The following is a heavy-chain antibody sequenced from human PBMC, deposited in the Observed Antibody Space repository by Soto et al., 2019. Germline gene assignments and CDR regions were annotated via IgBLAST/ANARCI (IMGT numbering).Heavy chain of an antibody. V-gene: IGHV1-18*01. J-gene: IGHJ3*02. Sequence: GPLLQSGDEVKTPGASVRVSCRASGYPFTSYGISWVRQAPGQGLEWVAWISAYNGNRDIAQKFQGRVTMTLETSTGTAHMELGDLTSADTAVYYCARGRIVASIHDAFEIWGQGTNVTVSS. CDR1: GYPFTSYG. D-gene: IGHD5-12*01. CDR3: ARGRIVASIHDAFEI. CDR2: ISAYNGNR.